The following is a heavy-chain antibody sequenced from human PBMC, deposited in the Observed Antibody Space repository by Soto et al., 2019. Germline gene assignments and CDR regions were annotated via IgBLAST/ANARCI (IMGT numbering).Heavy chain of an antibody. Sequence: XQPLSLTFAISGDSVSSNSAACNLIRQSPSRGLEWLGRTYYRSKWYNDYAVSVKSRITINPDTSKNQFSLQLNSVTPEDTAVYYCARATSGSRGFDPWGQGTLVTVSS. CDR1: GDSVSSNSAA. J-gene: IGHJ5*02. CDR2: TYYRSKWYN. V-gene: IGHV6-1*01. CDR3: ARATSGSRGFDP. D-gene: IGHD3-10*01.